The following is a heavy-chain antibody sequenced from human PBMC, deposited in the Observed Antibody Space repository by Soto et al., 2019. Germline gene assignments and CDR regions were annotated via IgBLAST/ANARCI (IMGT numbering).Heavy chain of an antibody. D-gene: IGHD2-21*02. V-gene: IGHV3-30*18. CDR2: TSYDGSET. CDR1: GFVFKNFG. CDR3: AKERSAGCGGDCPLDS. J-gene: IGHJ4*02. Sequence: QVQLVESGGGVVQPGRSLRLSCVASGFVFKNFGMHWVRQAPGEGLEWLTVTSYDGSETFYADSVKGRFTVSRDNSKNTLYLQINSPTVGDTAVYYCAKERSAGCGGDCPLDSWGQGTPVTVSS.